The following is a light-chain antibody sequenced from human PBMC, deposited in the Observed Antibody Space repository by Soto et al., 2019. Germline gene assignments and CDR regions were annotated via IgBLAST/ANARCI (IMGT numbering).Light chain of an antibody. J-gene: IGLJ1*01. CDR2: STT. CDR3: LLWYGGHYV. V-gene: IGLV7-43*01. Sequence: QSVVTQEPSLTLSPGGIVTLTCASSTGAVTSGYYPNWFQQKPGQAPTALTYSTTKKHPWTPARFSGSLIGGKAALTVSGVQPEEEADYYCLLWYGGHYVFGTGTKVTVL. CDR1: TGAVTSGYY.